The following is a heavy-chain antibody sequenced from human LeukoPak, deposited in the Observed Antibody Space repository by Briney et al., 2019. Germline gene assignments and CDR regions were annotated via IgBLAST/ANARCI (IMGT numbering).Heavy chain of an antibody. Sequence: GGSLRLSCAASGFTFSSYWMTWVRQAPGKGLEWVANIKQDGSEKYYVDSVKGRFTISRDNAKNSLYLQMNSLRAEDTAVYYCAKGPPGEQQLVSLWGQGTLVTVSS. D-gene: IGHD6-13*01. J-gene: IGHJ4*02. CDR2: IKQDGSEK. CDR1: GFTFSSYW. V-gene: IGHV3-7*03. CDR3: AKGPPGEQQLVSL.